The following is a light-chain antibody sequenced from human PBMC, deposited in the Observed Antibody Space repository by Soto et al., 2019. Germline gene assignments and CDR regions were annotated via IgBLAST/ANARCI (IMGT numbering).Light chain of an antibody. Sequence: DIHMTPFPSTPSASVGDRVTITFPASQSISSWLAWYQQKPGKAPKLLIYKASSLESGVPSRFSGSGSGTEFTLTISSLQPDDFATYYCQQYNSYSRTFGQGTRWIS. V-gene: IGKV1-5*03. CDR3: QQYNSYSRT. CDR1: QSISSW. CDR2: KAS. J-gene: IGKJ1*01.